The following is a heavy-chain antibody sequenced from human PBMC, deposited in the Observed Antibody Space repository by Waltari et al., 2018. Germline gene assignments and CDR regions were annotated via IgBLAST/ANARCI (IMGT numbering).Heavy chain of an antibody. CDR2: IRQDGNDK. V-gene: IGHV3-7*01. CDR3: VRGSGWESDSEW. J-gene: IGHJ4*02. Sequence: EVHLVESGGDLVQPGGSLRLSCLASGFTFSSSWMSWVRQSPGKGLELVANIRQDGNDKNHVDSVKGRFTISRDNAKNSLFLQMNSLRVEDTAVYYCVRGSGWESDSEWWGQGSLVTVSS. D-gene: IGHD1-26*01. CDR1: GFTFSSSW.